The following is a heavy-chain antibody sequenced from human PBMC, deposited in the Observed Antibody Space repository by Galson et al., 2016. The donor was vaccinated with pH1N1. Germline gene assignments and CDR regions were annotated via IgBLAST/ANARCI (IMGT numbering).Heavy chain of an antibody. J-gene: IGHJ4*02. Sequence: CAISGDSVSAKSVTWNWIRQSPSKGLEWLGRAYFRSQWHNDYAESLRGRLTVNADTSKNEFSLQLNSVTPEDTAVYYCARAKYDNLWGSYRLDYWGQGTLVTVPS. CDR3: ARAKYDNLWGSYRLDY. CDR2: AYFRSQWHN. CDR1: GDSVSAKSVT. V-gene: IGHV6-1*01. D-gene: IGHD3-16*02.